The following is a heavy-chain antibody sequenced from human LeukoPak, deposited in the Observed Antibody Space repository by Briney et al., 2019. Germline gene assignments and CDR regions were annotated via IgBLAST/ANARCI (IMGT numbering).Heavy chain of an antibody. Sequence: GGSLRLSCAASGFTFSSYAMHWVRQAPGKGLEWVAVISYDGSNKYYADSVKGRFTISRDNSKNTLYLQMNSLRAEDTAVYYCARDGGYDFWSGFGPAAFDIWGQGTMVTVSS. D-gene: IGHD3-3*01. V-gene: IGHV3-30*04. CDR2: ISYDGSNK. CDR1: GFTFSSYA. J-gene: IGHJ3*02. CDR3: ARDGGYDFWSGFGPAAFDI.